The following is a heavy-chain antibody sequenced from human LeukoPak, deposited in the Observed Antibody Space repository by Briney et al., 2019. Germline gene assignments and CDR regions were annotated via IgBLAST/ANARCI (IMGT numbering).Heavy chain of an antibody. J-gene: IGHJ6*02. CDR1: GFTFSSYA. D-gene: IGHD3-9*01. Sequence: GRSLRLSCAASGFTFSSYAMHWVRQAPGKGLEWVAVISYDGSNKYYADSVKGRFTISRDNSKNTLYLQMNSLRAEDTAVYYCARVGYDILTGALHNGMDVWGQGTTVTVSS. CDR2: ISYDGSNK. V-gene: IGHV3-30*04. CDR3: ARVGYDILTGALHNGMDV.